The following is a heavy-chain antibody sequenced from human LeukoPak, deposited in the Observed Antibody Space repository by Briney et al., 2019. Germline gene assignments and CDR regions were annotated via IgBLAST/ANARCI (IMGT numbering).Heavy chain of an antibody. J-gene: IGHJ4*02. D-gene: IGHD1-26*01. Sequence: PGGSLRLSCAASGFTLYGYWMTWIRQAPGKGLEWVASIDLDGSNTYYVDSVRGRFTISRDNANNSLYLQMNSLRAEDTAVYYCAKGQWELYYWGQGTLVTVSS. CDR1: GFTLYGYW. CDR3: AKGQWELYY. CDR2: IDLDGSNT. V-gene: IGHV3-7*03.